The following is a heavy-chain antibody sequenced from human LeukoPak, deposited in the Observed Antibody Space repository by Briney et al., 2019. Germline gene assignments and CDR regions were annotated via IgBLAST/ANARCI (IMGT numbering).Heavy chain of an antibody. J-gene: IGHJ4*02. CDR3: AREVYSSTWFDL. D-gene: IGHD6-13*01. CDR1: GLTLNTNY. V-gene: IGHV3-66*01. Sequence: QPGGSLRLSCAASGLTLNTNYMNWVRQVPGKGLEWVSVIYAGGNTYYADSVKERFTISRDNSRNTLYLQVNSLRGDDTAVYYCAREVYSSTWFDLWGQGTLVTVSS. CDR2: IYAGGNT.